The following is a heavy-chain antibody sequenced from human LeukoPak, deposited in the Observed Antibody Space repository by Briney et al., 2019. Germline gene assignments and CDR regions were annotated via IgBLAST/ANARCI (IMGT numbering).Heavy chain of an antibody. Sequence: SGTLSLTCTVSGGSISSSSYYWGWIRQPPGKGLEWIGSIYYSGSTYYNPSLKSRVTISVDTSKNQFSLKLSSVTAADTAVYYCARHYPGYDIVVVPAAMAFDYWGQGTLVTVSS. CDR3: ARHYPGYDIVVVPAAMAFDY. CDR2: IYYSGST. J-gene: IGHJ4*02. CDR1: GGSISSSSYY. V-gene: IGHV4-39*01. D-gene: IGHD2-2*01.